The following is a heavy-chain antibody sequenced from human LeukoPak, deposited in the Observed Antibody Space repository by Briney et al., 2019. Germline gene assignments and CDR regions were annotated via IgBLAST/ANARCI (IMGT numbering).Heavy chain of an antibody. CDR2: ISAYNGNT. V-gene: IGHV1-18*01. Sequence: ASVKVSCKASGYTFTSYGIRWVRQAPGQGLEWMGWISAYNGNTNYAQKFQGRVTMTRNTSISTAYMELSSLRSEDTAVYYCARGLREIRNYYYYYMDVWGKGTTVTVSS. D-gene: IGHD1-26*01. CDR3: ARGLREIRNYYYYYMDV. J-gene: IGHJ6*03. CDR1: GYTFTSYG.